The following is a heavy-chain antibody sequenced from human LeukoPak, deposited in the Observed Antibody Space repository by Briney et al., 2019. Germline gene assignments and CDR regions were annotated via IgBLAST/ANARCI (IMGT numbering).Heavy chain of an antibody. CDR1: GYSFTAYW. CDR2: IYPADSTA. CDR3: ARGEGGIAATPEDY. V-gene: IGHV5-51*01. Sequence: GESLKISCKASGYSFTAYWIGWVRQMPGKGLEWMGIIYPADSTAHYSPSFQGQVTISVDKSINTAYLQWSRLKASDTAMYYCARGEGGIAATPEDYWGQGTLVTVSS. J-gene: IGHJ4*02. D-gene: IGHD6-13*01.